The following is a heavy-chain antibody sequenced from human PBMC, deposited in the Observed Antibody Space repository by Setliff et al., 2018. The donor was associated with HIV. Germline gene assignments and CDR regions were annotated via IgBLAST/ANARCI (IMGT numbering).Heavy chain of an antibody. V-gene: IGHV3-43D*04. Sequence: GGSLRLSCTASGFTFDDYAMYWVRQVPGKGLEWVSLISWDGGSTYYADSVKGRFTISRDNSKNSLYLQMNSLRAEDTAVYYCAKEGGGPPDIVVVPAAPAFDFWGQGTLVTVSS. J-gene: IGHJ4*02. CDR2: ISWDGGST. D-gene: IGHD2-2*01. CDR1: GFTFDDYA. CDR3: AKEGGGPPDIVVVPAAPAFDF.